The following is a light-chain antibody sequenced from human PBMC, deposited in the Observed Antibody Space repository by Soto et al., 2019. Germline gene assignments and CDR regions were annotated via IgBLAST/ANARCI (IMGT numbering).Light chain of an antibody. J-gene: IGLJ1*01. CDR1: SSDVGSYNL. CDR3: SSYAGSSTYV. CDR2: EGS. V-gene: IGLV2-23*01. Sequence: QSALTQPASVSGSPGQSITISCTGTSSDVGSYNLVSWYQQHPGKAPKLMIYEGSKRPSGVSNRFSGSKSGNTASLTISGLQAEEEADYYCSSYAGSSTYVFGPGTKVTVL.